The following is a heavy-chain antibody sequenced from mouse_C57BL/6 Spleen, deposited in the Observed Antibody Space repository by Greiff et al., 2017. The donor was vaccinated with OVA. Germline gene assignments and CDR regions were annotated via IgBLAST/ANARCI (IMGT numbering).Heavy chain of an antibody. CDR1: GYTFTSYW. D-gene: IGHD2-3*01. CDR2: IHPNSGST. CDR3: ARWVYDGYLDV. V-gene: IGHV1-64*01. Sequence: VQLQQSGAELVKPGASVKLSCKASGYTFTSYWMHWVKQRPGQGLEWIGMIHPNSGSTNYNEKFKSKATLTVDKSSSTAYMQLSSLTSEDSAVYYCARWVYDGYLDVWGTGTTVTVSS. J-gene: IGHJ1*03.